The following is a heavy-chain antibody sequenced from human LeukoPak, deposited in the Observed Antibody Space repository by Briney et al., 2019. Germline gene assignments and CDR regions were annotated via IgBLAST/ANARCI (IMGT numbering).Heavy chain of an antibody. CDR2: INPNSGGT. CDR3: ARAPVEWSVAPRYYYYGMDV. D-gene: IGHD6-19*01. Sequence: ASVKVSCKASGYTFTGYYMHWVRQAPGQGLEWMGWINPNSGGTNYAQKFQGRVTMTRDTSISTAYMELSRLRSDDTAVYYCARAPVEWSVAPRYYYYGMDVWGQGTTVTVSS. J-gene: IGHJ6*02. CDR1: GYTFTGYY. V-gene: IGHV1-2*02.